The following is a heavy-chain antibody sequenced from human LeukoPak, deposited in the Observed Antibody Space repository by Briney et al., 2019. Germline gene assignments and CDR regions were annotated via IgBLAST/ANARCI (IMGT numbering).Heavy chain of an antibody. J-gene: IGHJ4*02. CDR2: ILYDGSNE. CDR1: GFSFSTYG. CDR3: ARATAGYSYGDY. Sequence: GGSLRLSCAASGFSFSTYGMHWLRQAPGTGLEWVAVILYDGSNEYYADSVKGRFTISRDISKNTLYLQMDSLRAEDTAVYYCARATAGYSYGDYWGQGTPVTVSS. D-gene: IGHD3-9*01. V-gene: IGHV3-33*01.